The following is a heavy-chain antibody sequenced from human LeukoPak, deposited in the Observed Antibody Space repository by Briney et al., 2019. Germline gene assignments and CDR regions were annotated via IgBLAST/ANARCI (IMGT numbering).Heavy chain of an antibody. CDR2: ISYDGSNK. Sequence: GGSLRLSCAASGFTFSSYAMHWVRQAPGKGLEWVAVISYDGSNKYYADSVKGRFTISRDNSKNTLYLQMNSLRAEDTAVYYCARERHSSSSPNFDYWGQGTLVTVSS. CDR3: ARERHSSSSPNFDY. D-gene: IGHD6-6*01. J-gene: IGHJ4*02. V-gene: IGHV3-30-3*01. CDR1: GFTFSSYA.